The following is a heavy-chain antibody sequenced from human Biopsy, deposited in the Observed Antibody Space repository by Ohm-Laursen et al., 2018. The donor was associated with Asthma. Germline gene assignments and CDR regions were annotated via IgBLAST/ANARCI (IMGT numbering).Heavy chain of an antibody. CDR3: AKVRSDWVITESFDY. CDR2: ISWNSATI. Sequence: SLRLSCAASGFKFDEYTMHWVRQAPGKGLEWVSGISWNSATIGYADSAEGRFTISRDNAKNSVFLHMDSLRPEDAAFYYCAKVRSDWVITESFDYWGQGVLVTVSS. V-gene: IGHV3-9*01. CDR1: GFKFDEYT. D-gene: IGHD3-22*01. J-gene: IGHJ4*02.